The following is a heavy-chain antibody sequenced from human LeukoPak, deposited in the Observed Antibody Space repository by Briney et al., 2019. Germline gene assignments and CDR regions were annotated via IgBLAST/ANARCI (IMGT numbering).Heavy chain of an antibody. CDR2: IFHTGHT. CDR3: ARGFYGAGSHFDY. V-gene: IGHV4-30-2*01. J-gene: IGHJ4*02. D-gene: IGHD3-10*01. Sequence: SQTMSLTCAVSGGSISSGDFPWNWIRQPPGKGLEWIGYIFHTGHTSYNPSLKSRVTISVDMSRNQLSLRLTSVTAADTAVYYCARGFYGAGSHFDYWGQGTLVTVSS. CDR1: GGSISSGDFP.